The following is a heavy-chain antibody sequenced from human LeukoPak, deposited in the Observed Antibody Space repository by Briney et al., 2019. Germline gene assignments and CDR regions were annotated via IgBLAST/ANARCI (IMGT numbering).Heavy chain of an antibody. Sequence: SETLSLTCTVSGDSISSGTYYWNWIRQPAGKGLEWIGRIYFSGSTNYNPSLKSRVTISVDTSKNQFSLKLSSVTAADTAVYYCAREEYDSSDYYLKRFDYWGQGTLVTVSS. CDR3: AREEYDSSDYYLKRFDY. CDR1: GDSISSGTYY. V-gene: IGHV4-61*02. D-gene: IGHD3-22*01. J-gene: IGHJ4*02. CDR2: IYFSGST.